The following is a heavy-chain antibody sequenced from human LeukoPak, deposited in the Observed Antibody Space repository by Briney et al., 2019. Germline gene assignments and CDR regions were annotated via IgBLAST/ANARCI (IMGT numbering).Heavy chain of an antibody. CDR2: IHSNSEGK. CDR1: GYTFTDHY. CDR3: AREPYSTSSDRHGRTFDY. V-gene: IGHV1-2*06. D-gene: IGHD6-6*01. Sequence: ASVRVSCKASGYTFTDHYIHWVRQAPGQGPEWMGQIHSNSEGKKYAQKFQGRITVLRDTSINTIYMELTSLTSDDTAVYYCAREPYSTSSDRHGRTFDYWGQGTLVTISS. J-gene: IGHJ4*02.